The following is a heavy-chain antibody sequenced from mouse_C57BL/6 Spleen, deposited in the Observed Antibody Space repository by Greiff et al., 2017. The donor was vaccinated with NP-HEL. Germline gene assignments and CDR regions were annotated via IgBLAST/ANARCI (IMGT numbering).Heavy chain of an antibody. V-gene: IGHV1-72*01. CDR3: ARDVLLPHYAMDY. CDR2: IDPNSGGT. CDR1: GYTSTSYW. Sequence: QVQLQQPGAELVKPGASVKLSCKASGYTSTSYWMHWVKQRPGRGLEWIGRIDPNSGGTKYNEKFKSKATLTVDKPSSTAYMQLSSLTSEDSAVYYCARDVLLPHYAMDYWGQGTSVTVSS. D-gene: IGHD1-1*01. J-gene: IGHJ4*01.